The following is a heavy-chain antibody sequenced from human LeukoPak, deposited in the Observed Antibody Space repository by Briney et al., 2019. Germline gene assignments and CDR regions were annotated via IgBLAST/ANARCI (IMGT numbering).Heavy chain of an antibody. V-gene: IGHV1-2*02. CDR2: INPNSGGT. CDR3: TRALGSDY. D-gene: IGHD1-26*01. Sequence: GASVKVSCKASGYTFTDYYMNWVRQSPGQGLEWMGWINPNSGGTNYAQKFQGRVTMTRDTSITTAYMELNSLRSDDTAVYYCTRALGSDYWGQGTLVTVSS. CDR1: GYTFTDYY. J-gene: IGHJ4*02.